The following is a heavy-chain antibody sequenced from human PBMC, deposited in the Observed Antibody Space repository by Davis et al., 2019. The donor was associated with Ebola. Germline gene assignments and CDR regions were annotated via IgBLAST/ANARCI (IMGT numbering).Heavy chain of an antibody. Sequence: MPSETLSLTCAVYGESFSGYYWSWIRQPPGKGLEWIGEINHSGSTNYNPSLKSRVTISVDTSKNQFSLKLSSVTAADTAVYYCARGIAGGLDYWGQGTLVTVSS. CDR3: ARGIAGGLDY. V-gene: IGHV4-34*01. CDR1: GESFSGYY. J-gene: IGHJ4*02. CDR2: INHSGST. D-gene: IGHD3-16*01.